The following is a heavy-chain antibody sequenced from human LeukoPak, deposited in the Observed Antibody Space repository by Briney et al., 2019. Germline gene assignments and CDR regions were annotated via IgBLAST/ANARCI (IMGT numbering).Heavy chain of an antibody. CDR2: IFGSGGSP. CDR1: GVGFGSQS. D-gene: IGHD5-18*01. V-gene: IGHV3-23*01. Sequence: SLRLSGEASGVGFGSQSRCWVRQAPGKGLEWVAGIFGSGGSPHYADPVKGRFTISRDNSRNTVYLQINSLRAEDTAVYYCGKTTVGYSSGQKPAWPVDYWGQGTLVTVSS. CDR3: GKTTVGYSSGQKPAWPVDY. J-gene: IGHJ4*02.